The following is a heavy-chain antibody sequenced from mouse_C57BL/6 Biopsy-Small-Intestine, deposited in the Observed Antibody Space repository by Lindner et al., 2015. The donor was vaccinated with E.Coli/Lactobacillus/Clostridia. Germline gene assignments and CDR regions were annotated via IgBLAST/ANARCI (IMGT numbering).Heavy chain of an antibody. CDR3: ARRYYDGYYFAMDY. CDR1: GYTFTSYT. J-gene: IGHJ4*01. V-gene: IGHV1-4*01. D-gene: IGHD1-1*01. CDR2: INPSSGYI. Sequence: VQLQESGAELARPGASVKMSCKASGYTFTSYTMHWVKQRPGQGLEWIGYINPSSGYIKYNQKFKDKATLTADKSSSTAYMQLSSLTSEDSAVYYCARRYYDGYYFAMDYWGQGTSVTVSS.